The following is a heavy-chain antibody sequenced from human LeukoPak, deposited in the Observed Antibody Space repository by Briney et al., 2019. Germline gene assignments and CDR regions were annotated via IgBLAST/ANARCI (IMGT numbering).Heavy chain of an antibody. V-gene: IGHV4-39*07. CDR3: ATSRFSGGLGRFDP. CDR2: IYYSGST. D-gene: IGHD3-10*01. Sequence: SETLSLTCTVSGGSISSSSYYWGWIRQPPGKGLEWIGSIYYSGSTYYNPSLKSRVIISVDTSENQISLKLSSVTAADTAVYYCATSRFSGGLGRFDPWGQGTLVTVSS. J-gene: IGHJ5*02. CDR1: GGSISSSSYY.